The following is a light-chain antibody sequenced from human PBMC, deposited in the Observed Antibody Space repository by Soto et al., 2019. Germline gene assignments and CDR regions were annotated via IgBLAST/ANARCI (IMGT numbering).Light chain of an antibody. CDR2: GAS. CDR1: QSINIY. CDR3: QQSYRSPYT. J-gene: IGKJ2*01. Sequence: IQMTQSPSSLSASVGDSVTVTCRASQSINIYLNWYQQKPGKAPTLLIYGASSLQSGVPSRFTGGGSRTDFTLTIISRQPEDFATYYGQQSYRSPYTFGQGTKLEIK. V-gene: IGKV1-39*01.